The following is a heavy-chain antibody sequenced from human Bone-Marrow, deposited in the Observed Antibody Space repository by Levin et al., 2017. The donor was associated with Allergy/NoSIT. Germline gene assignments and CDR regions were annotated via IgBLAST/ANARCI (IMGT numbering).Heavy chain of an antibody. J-gene: IGHJ4*02. CDR1: GFTLSSYT. V-gene: IGHV3-30*04. D-gene: IGHD4-23*01. Sequence: GESLKISCAASGFTLSSYTMHWVRQAPGKGLEWVALLSYDGFNKYYADSVKGRFIISRDTSNNTLFLQMGSLTAEDTAVYYCARVYGANSWVVRYWGQGALVTVSS. CDR3: ARVYGANSWVVRY. CDR2: LSYDGFNK.